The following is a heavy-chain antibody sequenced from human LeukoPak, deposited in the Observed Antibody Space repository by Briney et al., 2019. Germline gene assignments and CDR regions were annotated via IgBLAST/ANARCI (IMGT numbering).Heavy chain of an antibody. V-gene: IGHV4-34*09. CDR1: GGSFSGYY. Sequence: KTSETLSLTCAVYGGSFSGYYWSWIRQPPGKGLEWIGEINHSGSTYYNPSLKSRVTISVDTSKNQFSLKLSSVTAADTAVYYCARETPYSSSWYLDYWGQGTLVTVSS. J-gene: IGHJ4*02. D-gene: IGHD6-13*01. CDR3: ARETPYSSSWYLDY. CDR2: INHSGST.